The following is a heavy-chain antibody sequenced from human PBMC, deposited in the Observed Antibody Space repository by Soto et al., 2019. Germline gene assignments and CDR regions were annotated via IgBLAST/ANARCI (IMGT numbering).Heavy chain of an antibody. D-gene: IGHD1-26*01. J-gene: IGHJ4*02. CDR2: INHSGST. Sequence: SETLSLTCAVYGGSFSGYYWSWIRQPPGKGLEWIGEINHSGSTNYNPSLKSRVTIPVDTSKNQFSLKLSSVTAADTAVYYCARGLFGSYLPHFDYWGQGTLVTVSS. CDR1: GGSFSGYY. CDR3: ARGLFGSYLPHFDY. V-gene: IGHV4-34*01.